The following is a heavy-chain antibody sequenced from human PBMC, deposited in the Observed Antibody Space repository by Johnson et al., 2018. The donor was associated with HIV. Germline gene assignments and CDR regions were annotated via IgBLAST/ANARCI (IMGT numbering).Heavy chain of an antibody. CDR3: ATVGLGVGANPL. V-gene: IGHV3-30*02. CDR2: IRYDGSNT. Sequence: QVQLVESGGGVVQPGRSLRLSCAASGFTFSNYGMHWVRQAPGKGLEWLAFIRYDGSNTDYVDSVKGRFTSSRDDSKNTLYLQMNSIRTEDTAVYYCATVGLGVGANPLWGQGTMVTVSS. J-gene: IGHJ3*01. D-gene: IGHD1-26*01. CDR1: GFTFSNYG.